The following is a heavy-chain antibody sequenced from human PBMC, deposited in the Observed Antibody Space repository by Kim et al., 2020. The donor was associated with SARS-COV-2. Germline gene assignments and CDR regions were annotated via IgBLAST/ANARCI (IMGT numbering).Heavy chain of an antibody. V-gene: IGHV4-30-4*01. D-gene: IGHD5-12*01. J-gene: IGHJ6*02. CDR3: ARDREGYSGYDSSGGMGV. Sequence: SETLSLTCTVSGGSISSGDYYWSWIRQPPGKGLEWIGYIYYSGSTYYNPSLKSRVTISVDTSKNQFSLKLSSVTAADTAVYYCARDREGYSGYDSSGGMGVWGQGTTVTVSS. CDR1: GGSISSGDYY. CDR2: IYYSGST.